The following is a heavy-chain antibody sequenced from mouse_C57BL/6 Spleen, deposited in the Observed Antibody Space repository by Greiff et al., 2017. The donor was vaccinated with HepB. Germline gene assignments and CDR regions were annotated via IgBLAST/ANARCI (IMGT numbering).Heavy chain of an antibody. CDR2: IDPNSGGT. CDR1: GYTFTSYW. V-gene: IGHV1-72*01. CDR3: AREGWLLRGGDYAMDY. Sequence: QVQLQQPGAELVKPGASVKLSCKASGYTFTSYWMHWVKQRPGRGLEWIGRIDPNSGGTKYNEKFKSKATLTVDKPSSTAYMQLSSLTSEASAVYYCAREGWLLRGGDYAMDYWGQGTSVTVSS. J-gene: IGHJ4*01. D-gene: IGHD2-3*01.